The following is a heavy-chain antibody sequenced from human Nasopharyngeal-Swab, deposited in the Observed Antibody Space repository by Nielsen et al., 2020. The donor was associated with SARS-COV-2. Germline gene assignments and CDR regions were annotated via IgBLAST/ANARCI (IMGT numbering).Heavy chain of an antibody. D-gene: IGHD4-17*01. CDR2: TYYKSKWYN. J-gene: IGHJ6*03. V-gene: IGHV6-1*01. CDR3: ARVRGAYGDYYYYYYTDV. Sequence: WRMQDEKRGVGGRGRTYYKSKWYNDYAVSVKSRITINPDTSKNQFSLHLNSVTPEDTAVYYCARVRGAYGDYYYYYYTDVWGKGTTVTVSS.